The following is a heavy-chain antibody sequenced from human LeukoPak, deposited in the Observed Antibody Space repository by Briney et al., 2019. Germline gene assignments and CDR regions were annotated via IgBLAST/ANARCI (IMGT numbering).Heavy chain of an antibody. J-gene: IGHJ4*02. V-gene: IGHV4-30-4*01. D-gene: IGHD3-3*01. CDR1: GGSISSGDYY. CDR3: ASPLYDFWSGYYH. Sequence: SETLSLTCAVSGGSISSGDYYWSWIRQPPGKGLEWIGCIYYSGSTYYNPSLKSRVTISVDTSKNQFSLKLSSVTAADTAVYYCASPLYDFWSGYYHWGQGTLVTVSS. CDR2: IYYSGST.